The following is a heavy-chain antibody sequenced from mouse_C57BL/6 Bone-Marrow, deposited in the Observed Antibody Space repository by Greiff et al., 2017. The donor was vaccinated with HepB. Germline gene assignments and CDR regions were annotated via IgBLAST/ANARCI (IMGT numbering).Heavy chain of an antibody. CDR1: GYAFSSSW. V-gene: IGHV1-82*01. D-gene: IGHD2-4*01. CDR2: IYPGDGDT. CDR3: ARRDYDYDWYFDV. Sequence: VQLVESGPELVKPGASVKISCKASGYAFSSSWMNWVKQRPGKGLEWIGRIYPGDGDTNYNGKFKGKATLTADKSSSTAYMQLSSLTSEDSAVYFCARRDYDYDWYFDVWGTGTTVTVSS. J-gene: IGHJ1*03.